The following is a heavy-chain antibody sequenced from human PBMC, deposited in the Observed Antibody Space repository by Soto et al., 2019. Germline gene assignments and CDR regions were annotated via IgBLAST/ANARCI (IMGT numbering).Heavy chain of an antibody. CDR2: IYHSGST. CDR1: SGSISSSNW. D-gene: IGHD2-8*01. J-gene: IGHJ3*02. CDR3: ARGVVGDIVLMVHAFDI. Sequence: SETLSLTCAVSSGSISSSNWWSWVRQPPGRGLEWIGEIYHSGSTNYNPSLKSRVTISVDKSKNQLSLKLSSVTAADTAVYYCARGVVGDIVLMVHAFDIWGQGTMVTVSS. V-gene: IGHV4-4*02.